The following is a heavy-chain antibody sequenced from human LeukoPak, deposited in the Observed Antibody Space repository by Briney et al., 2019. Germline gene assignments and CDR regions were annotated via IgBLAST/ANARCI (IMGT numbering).Heavy chain of an antibody. CDR2: IDTSGNT. D-gene: IGHD6-13*01. Sequence: SETLSLTCNVSGGSISSYYWSWIRQPAGKGLEWIGRIDTSGNTNYKPSLKSRVTMSVDTSKNQFSLKLNSVTAADKAVYYCARVSSSWYQDWYFDLWGRGTLVTVSS. CDR1: GGSISSYY. CDR3: ARVSSSWYQDWYFDL. J-gene: IGHJ2*01. V-gene: IGHV4-4*07.